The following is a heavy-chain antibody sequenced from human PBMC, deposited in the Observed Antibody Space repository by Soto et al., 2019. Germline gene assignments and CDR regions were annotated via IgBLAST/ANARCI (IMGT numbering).Heavy chain of an antibody. CDR2: ISTSTTYI. CDR1: GFTFSSYA. Sequence: EAQLVESGGGLVKPGGSLRLSCAASGFTFSSYAMDWVRQAPGKGLEWVSSISTSTTYIYYADSVKGRFTISRDNAKNSLYLQMNSLRAEDTAVYYCTRERYCSGNNCFEDAFDIWGQGTVVTVSS. J-gene: IGHJ3*02. V-gene: IGHV3-21*02. CDR3: TRERYCSGNNCFEDAFDI. D-gene: IGHD2-15*01.